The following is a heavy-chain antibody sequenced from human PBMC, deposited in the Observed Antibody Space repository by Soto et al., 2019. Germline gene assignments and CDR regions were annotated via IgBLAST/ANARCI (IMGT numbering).Heavy chain of an antibody. D-gene: IGHD6-13*01. CDR1: GFTFSSYA. V-gene: IGHV3-23*01. CDR2: ISGSGGST. CDR3: AKDEGAAAGYYYYYGMDV. J-gene: IGHJ6*02. Sequence: GGSLRLSCAASGFTFSSYAMSWVRQAPGKGLEWVSAISGSGGSTYYADSVKGRFTISRDNSKNTLYLQMNSLRAEDTAVYYCAKDEGAAAGYYYYYGMDVCGQGTTVTVSS.